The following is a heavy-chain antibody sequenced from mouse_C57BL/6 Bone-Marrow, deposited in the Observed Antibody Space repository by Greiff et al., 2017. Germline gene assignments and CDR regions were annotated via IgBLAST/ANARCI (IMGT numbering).Heavy chain of an antibody. D-gene: IGHD1-1*01. CDR1: GYSITSGYY. Sequence: LQQSGPGLVKPSQSLSLTCSVTGYSITSGYYWNWIRQFPGNKLEWMGYISYDGSNNYNPSLKNRISITRDTSKNQFFLKLNSVTTEDTATYYCARRRKFYYGSSFAWFAYWGQGTLVTVSA. V-gene: IGHV3-6*01. CDR3: ARRRKFYYGSSFAWFAY. J-gene: IGHJ3*01. CDR2: ISYDGSN.